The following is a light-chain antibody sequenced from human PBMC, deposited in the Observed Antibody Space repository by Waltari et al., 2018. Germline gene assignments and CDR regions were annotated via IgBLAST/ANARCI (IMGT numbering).Light chain of an antibody. V-gene: IGKV1-8*01. CDR3: QQYYDYQRS. J-gene: IGKJ1*01. Sequence: AIRMTQSPSSLSASTGDRVTITCRASQSVSTYLAWYQQKQGKAPKLLIYAASTLQRGVPLRFSGSGSGTDFTLSISCLQSEDFATYYCQQYYDYQRSFGQGTKVEIK. CDR2: AAS. CDR1: QSVSTY.